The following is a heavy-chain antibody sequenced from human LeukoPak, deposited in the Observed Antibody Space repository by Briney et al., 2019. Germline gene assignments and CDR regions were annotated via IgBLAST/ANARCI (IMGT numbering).Heavy chain of an antibody. CDR2: IYYSGST. CDR1: GGSISSYY. CDR3: ARDLWAEGVVGYYFDY. Sequence: SETLSLTCTVSGGSISSYYWSWIRQPPGKGLEWIGYIYYSGSTNYNPSLKSRVTISVDTSKNQFSLKLSSVTAADTAVYYCARDLWAEGVVGYYFDYWGQGTLVTVSS. D-gene: IGHD2-21*01. V-gene: IGHV4-59*01. J-gene: IGHJ4*02.